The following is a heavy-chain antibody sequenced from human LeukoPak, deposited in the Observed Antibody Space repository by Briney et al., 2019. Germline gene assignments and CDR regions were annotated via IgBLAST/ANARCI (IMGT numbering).Heavy chain of an antibody. CDR1: GGSISSSSHY. V-gene: IGHV4-39*01. J-gene: IGHJ4*02. D-gene: IGHD3-9*01. CDR2: IDYSGSA. CDR3: ARLSGGGWLVDY. Sequence: PSETLSLTCTVSGGSISSSSHYWGWIRQPPGKGLEWIGSIGSIDYSGSAYYSPSLRSRVTISADPSKNQFSLNLRSATAADTAVYYCARLSGGGWLVDYWGQGTLVTVSS.